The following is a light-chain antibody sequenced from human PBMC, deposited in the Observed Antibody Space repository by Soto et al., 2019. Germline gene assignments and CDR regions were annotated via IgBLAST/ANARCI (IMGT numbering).Light chain of an antibody. CDR3: LQDYNYPRT. CDR1: QSVNSY. V-gene: IGKV3-11*01. Sequence: EIVLTQSPATLSLSPGERATLSCRASQSVNSYLAWYQQKPGQAPRLLIYGASTRATDIPDRFSGSGSGTEFTLTISSLQPEDFATYYCLQDYNYPRTFGQGTKVDIK. J-gene: IGKJ1*01. CDR2: GAS.